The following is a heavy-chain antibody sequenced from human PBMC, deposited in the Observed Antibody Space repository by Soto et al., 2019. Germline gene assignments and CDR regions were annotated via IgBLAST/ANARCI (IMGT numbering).Heavy chain of an antibody. CDR1: GFTFSSYA. Sequence: GGSLRLSCAASGFTFSSYAMSWVRQAPGKGLEWVSAISGSGGSTYYADSVKGRFTISRDNSKNTLYLQMNSLRAEDTAVYYCAKGVYGSGSYYKFDYWGQGTLVTVSS. D-gene: IGHD3-10*01. J-gene: IGHJ4*02. CDR2: ISGSGGST. CDR3: AKGVYGSGSYYKFDY. V-gene: IGHV3-23*01.